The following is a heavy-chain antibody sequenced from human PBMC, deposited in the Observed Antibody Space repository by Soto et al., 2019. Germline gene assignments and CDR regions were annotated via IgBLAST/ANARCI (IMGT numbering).Heavy chain of an antibody. CDR2: IIPIFGTA. Sequence: SEKVSCKASGGTSSSYAISWVRQAPGQGLEWMGGIIPIFGTANYAQKFQGRVTITADESTSTAYMELSSLRSEDTAVYYCARADYSNYGPLDYWGQGTLVTVSS. V-gene: IGHV1-69*13. J-gene: IGHJ4*02. CDR1: GGTSSSYA. CDR3: ARADYSNYGPLDY. D-gene: IGHD4-4*01.